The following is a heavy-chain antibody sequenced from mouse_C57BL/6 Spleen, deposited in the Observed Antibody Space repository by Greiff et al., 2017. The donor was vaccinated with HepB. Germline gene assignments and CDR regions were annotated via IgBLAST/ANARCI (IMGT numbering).Heavy chain of an antibody. CDR2: ISDGGSYT. V-gene: IGHV5-4*01. CDR1: GFTFSSYA. CDR3: ARDRGAYYSHYFDY. D-gene: IGHD2-12*01. Sequence: EVKVVESGGGLVKPGGSLKLSCAASGFTFSSYAMSWVRQTPEKRLEWVATISDGGSYTYYPDNVKGRFTISRDNAKNNLYLQMSHLKSEDTAMYYCARDRGAYYSHYFDYWGQGTTLTVSS. J-gene: IGHJ2*01.